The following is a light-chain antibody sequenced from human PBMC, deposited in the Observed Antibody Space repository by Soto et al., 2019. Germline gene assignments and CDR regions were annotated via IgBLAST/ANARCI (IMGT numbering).Light chain of an antibody. Sequence: QSVLTQPPSASGTPGQRVTLSASGSSSNIGSNTVSWYQQVPGTAPKLLIYDNDERPSGVPGRFSGSKSGTSASLAISGLQSEDEADYYCATWDDSRNGYVFGPGTKLTVL. J-gene: IGLJ1*01. V-gene: IGLV1-44*01. CDR3: ATWDDSRNGYV. CDR1: SSNIGSNT. CDR2: DND.